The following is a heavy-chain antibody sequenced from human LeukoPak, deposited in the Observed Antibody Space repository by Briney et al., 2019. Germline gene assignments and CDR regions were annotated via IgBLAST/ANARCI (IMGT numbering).Heavy chain of an antibody. CDR1: GGSISSYY. CDR3: ARLTYYYDSSGYYIYYFDY. Sequence: SETLSLTCTVSGGSISSYYWSWIRQPPGKGLEWIGYIYYSGSTNYNPSLKSRVTISVDTSNNQFSLKLSSVTAADTAVYYCARLTYYYDSSGYYIYYFDYWGQGTLVTVSS. D-gene: IGHD3-22*01. J-gene: IGHJ4*02. CDR2: IYYSGST. V-gene: IGHV4-59*01.